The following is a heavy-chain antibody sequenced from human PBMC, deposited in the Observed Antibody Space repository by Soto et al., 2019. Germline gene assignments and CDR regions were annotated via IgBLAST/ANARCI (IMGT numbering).Heavy chain of an antibody. V-gene: IGHV4-31*03. CDR1: GGCITSGGCY. Sequence: SETLSHTCTVSGGCITSGGCYWSWILQHPGKGLEWIGYIYYIGSTYYNPSLQSRVTISVDTSKNQFSLKLSSVTAADTAVYYCARDKGYSGPIDYWGQGTLVTVSS. D-gene: IGHD5-12*01. CDR3: ARDKGYSGPIDY. CDR2: IYYIGST. J-gene: IGHJ4*02.